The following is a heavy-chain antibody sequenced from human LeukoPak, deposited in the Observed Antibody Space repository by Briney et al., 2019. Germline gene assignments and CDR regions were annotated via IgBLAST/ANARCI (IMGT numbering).Heavy chain of an antibody. D-gene: IGHD5-18*01. CDR1: GGSISSSSYY. V-gene: IGHV4-61*01. Sequence: SETLSLTCTVSGGSISSSSYYWSWIRQPPGKGLEWIGYIYYSGSTNYNPSLKSRVTISVDTSKNQFSLKLRSVTAADTAVYYCARGRGYSYGYPTDYWGQGTLVTVSS. J-gene: IGHJ4*02. CDR3: ARGRGYSYGYPTDY. CDR2: IYYSGST.